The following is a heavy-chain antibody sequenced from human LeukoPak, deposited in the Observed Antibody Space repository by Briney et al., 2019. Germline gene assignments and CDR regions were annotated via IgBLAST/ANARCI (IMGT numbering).Heavy chain of an antibody. D-gene: IGHD5-12*01. CDR2: ISAYNGNT. V-gene: IGHV1-18*01. CDR3: AGGYSGYDLGGGLGY. CDR1: GYTFTSYG. J-gene: IGHJ4*02. Sequence: GASVKVSCKASGYTFTSYGISWVRQAPGQGLEWMGWISAYNGNTNYAQKLQGRVTMTTDTSTSTAYMELRSLRSDDTAVYYCAGGYSGYDLGGGLGYWGQGTLVTVSS.